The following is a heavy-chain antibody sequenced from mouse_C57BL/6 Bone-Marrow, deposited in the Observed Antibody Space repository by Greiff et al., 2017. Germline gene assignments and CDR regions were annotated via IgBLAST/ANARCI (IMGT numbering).Heavy chain of an antibody. CDR2: ISNGGGST. CDR1: GFTFSDYY. D-gene: IGHD2-3*01. Sequence: EVKLVESGGGLVQPGGSLKLSCAASGFTFSDYYMYWVRQTPEKRLEWVAYISNGGGSTYYPDTVKGRFTISRDNAKNTLYLQMSRLKSEDTAMYYCARRFDGYYDAMDYWGQGTSVTVSS. J-gene: IGHJ4*01. V-gene: IGHV5-12*01. CDR3: ARRFDGYYDAMDY.